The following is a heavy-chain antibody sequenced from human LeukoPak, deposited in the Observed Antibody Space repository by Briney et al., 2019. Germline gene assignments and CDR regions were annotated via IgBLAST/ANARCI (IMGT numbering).Heavy chain of an antibody. D-gene: IGHD2-21*02. CDR3: ARVCGGDCYGGHYFDY. CDR1: GYTFTSYA. Sequence: ASVKVSCKASGYTFTSYAMHWVRQAPGQRLEWMGWINAGNGNTKYSQKFQGRVTITRDTSASTAYMELSSLRSEDTAVYYFARVCGGDCYGGHYFDYWGQEPWSPSPQ. V-gene: IGHV1-3*01. CDR2: INAGNGNT. J-gene: IGHJ4*01.